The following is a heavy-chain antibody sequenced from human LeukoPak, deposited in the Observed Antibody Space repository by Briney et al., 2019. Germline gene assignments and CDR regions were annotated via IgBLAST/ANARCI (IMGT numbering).Heavy chain of an antibody. CDR3: ARGRGMASY. V-gene: IGHV3-7*01. Sequence: GGSLRLSCSASGFTFSSYWMNWVRQAPGEGLEWVANIKEDGSEKYYVDSVKGRFTISRDNAKNSLYLQMNSLRVEDTAVYYCARGRGMASYWGQGTLVTVSS. J-gene: IGHJ4*02. CDR2: IKEDGSEK. CDR1: GFTFSSYW. D-gene: IGHD5-24*01.